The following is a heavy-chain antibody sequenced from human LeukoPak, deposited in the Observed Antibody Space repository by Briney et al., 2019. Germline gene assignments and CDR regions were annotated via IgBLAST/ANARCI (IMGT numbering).Heavy chain of an antibody. CDR2: INPNSGDK. V-gene: IGHV1-2*02. D-gene: IGHD3-10*01. Sequence: GASVKVSCKASGYTFTGYYMHWVRQAPGQGLERMGWINPNSGDKKDALKFQGRVTMTRDTSINTAYMELSRLTSDDTAVYYCARGTTHLWFGEGGNALDIWGQGTMVTVSS. J-gene: IGHJ3*02. CDR1: GYTFTGYY. CDR3: ARGTTHLWFGEGGNALDI.